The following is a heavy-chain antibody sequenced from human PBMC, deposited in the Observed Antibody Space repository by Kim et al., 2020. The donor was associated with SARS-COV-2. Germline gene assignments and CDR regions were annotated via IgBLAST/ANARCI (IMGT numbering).Heavy chain of an antibody. CDR3: AKGVYYDSSGPLFFDY. CDR1: GFTFDDYA. CDR2: ISWNSGSI. Sequence: GGSLRLSCAASGFTFDDYAMHWVRQAPGKGLEWVSGISWNSGSIGYADSVKGRFTISRDNAKNSLYLQMNSLRAEDTALYYCAKGVYYDSSGPLFFDYWGQGTLVTVS. J-gene: IGHJ4*02. V-gene: IGHV3-9*01. D-gene: IGHD3-22*01.